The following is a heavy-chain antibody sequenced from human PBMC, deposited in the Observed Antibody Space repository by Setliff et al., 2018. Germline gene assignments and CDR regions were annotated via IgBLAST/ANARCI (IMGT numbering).Heavy chain of an antibody. CDR3: AKVPITKVYFYMDV. D-gene: IGHD3-10*01. CDR1: GGSISSSRDY. CDR2: IYYSGST. J-gene: IGHJ6*03. V-gene: IGHV4-61*05. Sequence: PSETLSLTCTVSGGSISSSRDYWGWIRQPPGKGLEWIGYIYYSGSTNYNPSLKSRVTISVDTSKNQFSLKLSSVTAADTAVYYCAKVPITKVYFYMDVWGKGTTVTVSS.